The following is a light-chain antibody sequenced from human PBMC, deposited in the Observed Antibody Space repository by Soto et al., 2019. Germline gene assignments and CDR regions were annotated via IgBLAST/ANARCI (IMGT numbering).Light chain of an antibody. J-gene: IGKJ2*01. CDR3: QQYDNWPPYT. CDR1: QSVRSSY. CDR2: GAS. Sequence: EIVLTQSPGTLSLSPGERATLNCRASQSVRSSYLAWYQQQPGQAPRLLIHGASRRATGIPDRFSGSGSGTEFTLTISSLQSEDFAIYYCQQYDNWPPYTFGPGNKVHIK. V-gene: IGKV3-20*01.